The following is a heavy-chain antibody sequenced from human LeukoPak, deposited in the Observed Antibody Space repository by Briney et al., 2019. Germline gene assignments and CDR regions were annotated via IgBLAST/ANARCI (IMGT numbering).Heavy chain of an antibody. V-gene: IGHV4-34*01. Sequence: SETLSLTCAVYGGSFSGYYWSWIRQPPGKGLEWIGEINHSGSTNYNPSLKSRVTISVDTSKNQFSLKLSSVTAADTAVYYCARDPGAGIETLDYWGQGTLVTVSS. CDR1: GGSFSGYY. J-gene: IGHJ4*02. CDR2: INHSGST. D-gene: IGHD6-13*01. CDR3: ARDPGAGIETLDY.